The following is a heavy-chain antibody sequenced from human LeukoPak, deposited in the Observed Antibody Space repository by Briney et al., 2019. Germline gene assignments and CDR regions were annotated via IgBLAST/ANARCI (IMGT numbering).Heavy chain of an antibody. J-gene: IGHJ6*02. Sequence: GGSLRLSCAASGFTFSTYAMSWVRQAPWKGLEWVSSIRISGGSTYYAQSVKGRFTISRDNFRNTLYLQMNSLRAEDTAVYYCASDYGSGTPQYYYYYGMDVWGQGTTVTVSS. CDR2: IRISGGST. CDR1: GFTFSTYA. CDR3: ASDYGSGTPQYYYYYGMDV. D-gene: IGHD3-10*01. V-gene: IGHV3-23*01.